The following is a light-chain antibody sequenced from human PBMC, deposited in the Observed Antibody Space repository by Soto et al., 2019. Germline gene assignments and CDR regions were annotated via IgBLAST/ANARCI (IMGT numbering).Light chain of an antibody. CDR2: DAS. Sequence: DIPMTQSPSTLSASVGDRVTITCRASQPISVWVAWYQQKPGRAPKILLHDASSLQTGVPSRFSGSASGAEFTLTLSSLQPDDFATYYCQQYNSYSTFGQGTKVEIK. CDR3: QQYNSYST. CDR1: QPISVW. V-gene: IGKV1-5*01. J-gene: IGKJ1*01.